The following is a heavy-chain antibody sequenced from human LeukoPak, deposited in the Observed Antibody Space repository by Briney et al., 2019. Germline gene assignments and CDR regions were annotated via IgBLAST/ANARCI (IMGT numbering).Heavy chain of an antibody. V-gene: IGHV4-39*07. J-gene: IGHJ4*02. CDR3: ASRGYYDNSAYFRN. CDR2: IYYSGST. D-gene: IGHD3-22*01. Sequence: SETLSLTCTVSGGSISSSSYFWGWIRQPPGKGLEWIGSIYYSGSTYYNPSLKSRVTISIDTSKHQFSLNLTSVTAADTAVYFCASRGYYDNSAYFRNWGQGTLVTVSS. CDR1: GGSISSSSYF.